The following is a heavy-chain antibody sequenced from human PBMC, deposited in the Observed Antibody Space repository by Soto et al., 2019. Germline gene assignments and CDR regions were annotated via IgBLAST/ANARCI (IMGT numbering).Heavy chain of an antibody. J-gene: IGHJ4*02. CDR2: ISAHNGNT. CDR3: ARGRYGDY. V-gene: IGHV1-18*01. Sequence: QVHLVQSGAEVKKPGASVKVSCKGSGYAFTTYGITWGRQAPGQGLEWMGWISAHNGNTNYAQKLQGRVTVTRDTSTRTAYMGLRSLRSDDTAVYYCARGRYGDYWGQGALVTVSS. CDR1: GYAFTTYG. D-gene: IGHD1-1*01.